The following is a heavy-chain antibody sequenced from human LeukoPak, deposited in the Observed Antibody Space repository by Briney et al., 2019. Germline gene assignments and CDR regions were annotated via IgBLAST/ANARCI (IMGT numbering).Heavy chain of an antibody. Sequence: ASVKVSCKASGYTFTGYYMHWVRQAPGQGLEWMGWINPNSGGTNYAQKFQGRVTMTRDTSISTAYMELSRLRSDDTAVYYCASAEQLAEGYCDYWGQGTLVSVSS. CDR2: INPNSGGT. J-gene: IGHJ4*02. CDR3: ASAEQLAEGYCDY. CDR1: GYTFTGYY. V-gene: IGHV1-2*02. D-gene: IGHD6-6*01.